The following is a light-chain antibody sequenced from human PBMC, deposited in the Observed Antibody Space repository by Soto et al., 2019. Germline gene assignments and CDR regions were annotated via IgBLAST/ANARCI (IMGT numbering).Light chain of an antibody. CDR1: QSVSSY. CDR2: DAS. V-gene: IGKV3-11*01. Sequence: EIVLTQSPATLSLSPGERATLSFMASQSVSSYLAWYQQKPGQAPRLLIYDASNRATGIPARFSGGGSGTDFTLTINSLEPEDFAVYYCQQRSDWPLTFGGGTKVDIK. CDR3: QQRSDWPLT. J-gene: IGKJ4*01.